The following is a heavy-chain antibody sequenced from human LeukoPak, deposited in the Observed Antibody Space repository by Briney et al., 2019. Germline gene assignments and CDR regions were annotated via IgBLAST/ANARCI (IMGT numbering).Heavy chain of an antibody. J-gene: IGHJ4*02. V-gene: IGHV3-23*01. CDR1: GFTFSTCA. Sequence: TGGSLRLSCAASGFTFSTCAMSWVRQAPGKGLEWVSAISDSGFGTYYADSVKGRFTISRDNSKNTLYLQMNSLRAEDTAVYYCARGRKFFDYWGQGTLVTVSS. CDR2: ISDSGFGT. CDR3: ARGRKFFDY.